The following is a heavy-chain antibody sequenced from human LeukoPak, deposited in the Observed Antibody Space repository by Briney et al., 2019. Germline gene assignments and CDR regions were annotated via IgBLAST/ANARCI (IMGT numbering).Heavy chain of an antibody. CDR2: INPNSGGT. Sequence: GASVKVSCKASGGTFSSYAISWVRQAPGQGLEWMGWINPNSGGTNYAQKFQGRVTMTRDTSISTAYMELSRLRSDDTAVYYCARGLNEGFWSGYSLNPWGQGTLVTVSS. CDR3: ARGLNEGFWSGYSLNP. V-gene: IGHV1-2*02. J-gene: IGHJ5*02. D-gene: IGHD3-3*01. CDR1: GGTFSSYA.